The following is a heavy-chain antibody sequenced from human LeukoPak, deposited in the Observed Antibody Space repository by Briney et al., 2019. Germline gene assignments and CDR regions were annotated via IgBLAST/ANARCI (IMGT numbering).Heavy chain of an antibody. J-gene: IGHJ4*02. CDR2: ISSSSSYI. V-gene: IGHV3-21*01. CDR3: ARERIAAADYYFDY. CDR1: GFTFSSYS. D-gene: IGHD6-13*01. Sequence: PGGSLRLSCAASGFTFSSYSMNWVRQAPGKGLEWVSSISSSSSYIYYADSVKGRFTISRDNAKNSLYLQMNNLRAEDTAVYYCARERIAAADYYFDYWGQGTLVTVSS.